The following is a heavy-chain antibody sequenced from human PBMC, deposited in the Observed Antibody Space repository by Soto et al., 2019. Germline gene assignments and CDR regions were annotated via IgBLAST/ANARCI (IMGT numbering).Heavy chain of an antibody. D-gene: IGHD6-19*01. CDR3: ARGGWSNDY. CDR2: INRSGST. Sequence: PSVPMPVTWTVDGGNFIDYYWSWIRQPPGKGLEWIGEINRSGSTNYNPSLESRVTISVDTSKNQFSLKLRSVTAADTAVYYCARGGWSNDYWGQGILVTVSS. J-gene: IGHJ4*02. CDR1: GGNFIDYY. V-gene: IGHV4-34*01.